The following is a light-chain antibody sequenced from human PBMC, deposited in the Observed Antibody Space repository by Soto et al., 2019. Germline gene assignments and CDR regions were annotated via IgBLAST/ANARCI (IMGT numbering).Light chain of an antibody. CDR1: QSISVW. Sequence: DIQMTQSPSTLAASVGERVTITCRASQSISVWMAWYQQKPGRAPKLVIYDASNLESGVPSRFSGSGSGTEFTLAISSLQADDFATYYCQQYNSYSWTFGQGPKVEIK. V-gene: IGKV1-5*01. J-gene: IGKJ1*01. CDR3: QQYNSYSWT. CDR2: DAS.